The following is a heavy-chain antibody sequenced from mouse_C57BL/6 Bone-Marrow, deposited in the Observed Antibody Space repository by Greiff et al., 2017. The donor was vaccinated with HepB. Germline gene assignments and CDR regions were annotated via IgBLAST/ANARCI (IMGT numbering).Heavy chain of an antibody. D-gene: IGHD1-1*01. V-gene: IGHV6-3*01. CDR1: GFTFSNYW. CDR2: IRFKSDNYAT. CDR3: TGPITTVVAHWYFDV. J-gene: IGHJ1*03. Sequence: EVQLQQSGGGLVQPGGSMKLSCVASGFTFSNYWMNWVRQSPEKGLEWVAQIRFKSDNYATHYAESVKGRFTISRDDSKSSVYLQMNNLRAEDTGIYYCTGPITTVVAHWYFDVWGTGTTVTVSS.